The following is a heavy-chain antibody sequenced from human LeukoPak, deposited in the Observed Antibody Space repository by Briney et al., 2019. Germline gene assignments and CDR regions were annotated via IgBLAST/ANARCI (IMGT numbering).Heavy chain of an antibody. CDR2: IKQEGSEK. V-gene: IGHV3-7*01. J-gene: IGHJ4*02. CDR1: GFTFSSYA. D-gene: IGHD2-15*01. Sequence: PGRSLRLSCAASGFTFSSYAMHWVRQAPGKGLEWVANIKQEGSEKYYVDSVKGRFTISRDNAKNSLYLQMNSLRAEDTAVYYCARGRYCSGGSCYPPLYYFDYWGQGTLVTVSS. CDR3: ARGRYCSGGSCYPPLYYFDY.